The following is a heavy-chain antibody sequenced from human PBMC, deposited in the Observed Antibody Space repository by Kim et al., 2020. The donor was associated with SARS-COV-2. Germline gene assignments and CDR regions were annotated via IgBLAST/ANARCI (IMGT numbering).Heavy chain of an antibody. CDR2: ISFDGGKK. CDR3: AKDPTPPMSYAYYDFRGGNLGPNYYYAMDV. V-gene: IGHV3-30*18. Sequence: GGSLRLSCAASGFTFSIYGMHWVRQAPGKGLEWVALISFDGGKKYYADSVKGRFTISRDNSKNTVYLQMDSLRVEDTAVYYCAKDPTPPMSYAYYDFRGGNLGPNYYYAMDVWGQGTTVTVSS. J-gene: IGHJ6*02. D-gene: IGHD3-3*01. CDR1: GFTFSIYG.